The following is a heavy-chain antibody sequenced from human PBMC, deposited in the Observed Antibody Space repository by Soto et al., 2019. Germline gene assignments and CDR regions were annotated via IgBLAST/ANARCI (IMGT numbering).Heavy chain of an antibody. Sequence: EVRLLESGGGLVQPGGSLRLSCAASGFTFSSFAMSWVRQAPGKGLEWVSAIGSRGDSTYYADSVKGRFTISRDNSKNTLYLQMNSLRAEDTAVYYCAKDLIYGYNSGRPFDSWGRGTLVTVSS. D-gene: IGHD6-19*01. CDR3: AKDLIYGYNSGRPFDS. CDR2: IGSRGDST. J-gene: IGHJ4*02. CDR1: GFTFSSFA. V-gene: IGHV3-23*01.